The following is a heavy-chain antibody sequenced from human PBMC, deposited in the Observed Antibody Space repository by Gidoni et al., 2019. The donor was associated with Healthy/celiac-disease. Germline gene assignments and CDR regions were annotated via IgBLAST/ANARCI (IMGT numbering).Heavy chain of an antibody. D-gene: IGHD2-2*01. Sequence: QVQLVQSGAEVKKPGSSVKVSCKASGGTFSSYPISWVRQAPGQGLEWMGGIIPIFGTANYAQKFQGRVTITADESTSTAYMELSSLRSEDTAVYYCARDRCSSTSCYSQARIDWYFDLWGRGTLVTVSS. CDR3: ARDRCSSTSCYSQARIDWYFDL. J-gene: IGHJ2*01. V-gene: IGHV1-69*01. CDR1: GGTFSSYP. CDR2: IIPIFGTA.